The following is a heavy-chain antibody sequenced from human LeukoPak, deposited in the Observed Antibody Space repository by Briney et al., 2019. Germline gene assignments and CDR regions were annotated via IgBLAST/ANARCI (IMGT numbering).Heavy chain of an antibody. CDR1: GYSISSGYY. Sequence: TSETLSLTCAVSGYSISSGYYWGWIRQPPGKGLEWIGSIYHSGSTYYNPSLKSRVTISVDTSKNQFSLKLSSVTAADTAVYYCASPTYYYDSSGLDWYFDLRGRGTLVTVSS. J-gene: IGHJ2*01. CDR3: ASPTYYYDSSGLDWYFDL. V-gene: IGHV4-38-2*01. CDR2: IYHSGST. D-gene: IGHD3-22*01.